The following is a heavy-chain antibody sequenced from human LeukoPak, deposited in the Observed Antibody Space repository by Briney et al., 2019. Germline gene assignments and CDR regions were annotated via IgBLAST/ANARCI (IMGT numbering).Heavy chain of an antibody. J-gene: IGHJ3*02. V-gene: IGHV4-31*03. CDR3: ERTYGSGSYSSAFDI. CDR2: NYYSGIT. Sequence: SETLSLTCTVSGGSISSGGYYWSWIRQHPGKGLEWIGYNYYSGITYYNPSLKSRVTISVDTSKNQFSLKLSSVTAADTAVYYCERTYGSGSYSSAFDIWGQGTMVTVSS. CDR1: GGSISSGGYY. D-gene: IGHD3-10*01.